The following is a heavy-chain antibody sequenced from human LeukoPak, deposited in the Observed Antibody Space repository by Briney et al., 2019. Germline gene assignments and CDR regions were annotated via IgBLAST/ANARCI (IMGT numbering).Heavy chain of an antibody. J-gene: IGHJ4*02. CDR3: SKVRGNSIWNFFDY. CDR2: IGGSDGTT. D-gene: IGHD4-23*01. CDR1: GFTFSSYA. V-gene: IGHV3-23*01. Sequence: GGSLRLSCAASGFTFSSYAMTWVRQAPGKGLEWVSGIGGSDGTTYYAGSVKGRFIISRDNSKNTLYLEMNSLRADDTAVYYCSKVRGNSIWNFFDYGGQGTLVTVSS.